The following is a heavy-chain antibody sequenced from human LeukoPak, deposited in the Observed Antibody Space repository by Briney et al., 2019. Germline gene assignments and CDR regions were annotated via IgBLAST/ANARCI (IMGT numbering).Heavy chain of an antibody. V-gene: IGHV3-69-1*01. CDR3: ARGGGCDSTSCYYPDY. D-gene: IGHD2-2*01. Sequence: GGSLRLSCAASGFTFSYHVMNWARQAPGKGLEWVSSISGSGSYYADSVKGRFTISRDNAENPLYLQMNSLRAEDTAVYYCARGGGCDSTSCYYPDYWGQGTLVTVSS. CDR2: ISGSGS. CDR1: GFTFSYHV. J-gene: IGHJ4*02.